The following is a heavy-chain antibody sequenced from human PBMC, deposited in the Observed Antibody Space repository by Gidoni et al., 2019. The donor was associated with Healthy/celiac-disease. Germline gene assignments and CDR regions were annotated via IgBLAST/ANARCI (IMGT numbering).Heavy chain of an antibody. CDR3: AREYYDFWSGYPYYFDY. CDR2: TRNKANSYTT. V-gene: IGHV3-72*01. Sequence: EVQLVESGGGLVQPGGSLRLSCAASGCTFSDHYMDWVRQAPGKGLEWVGRTRNKANSYTTEYASSVKGRFTISRDDSKNSLYLQMNSLKTEDTAVYYCAREYYDFWSGYPYYFDYWGQGTLVTVSS. D-gene: IGHD3-3*01. J-gene: IGHJ4*02. CDR1: GCTFSDHY.